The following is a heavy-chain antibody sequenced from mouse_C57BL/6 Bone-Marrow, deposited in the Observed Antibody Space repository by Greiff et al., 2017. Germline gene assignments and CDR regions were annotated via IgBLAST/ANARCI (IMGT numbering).Heavy chain of an antibody. CDR2: IRNKANGYTT. V-gene: IGHV7-4*01. J-gene: IGHJ3*01. D-gene: IGHD2-5*01. CDR1: GFTFTDYY. Sequence: EVQGVESGGGLVQPGASLRLSCAASGFTFTDYYMSWVRQPPGKAPVWLALIRNKANGYTTEYTASVKGRFTISRDNSQNILYLQMNTLRAEDSATYYCVKAGYSNYPWFAYWGQGTLVTVSA. CDR3: VKAGYSNYPWFAY.